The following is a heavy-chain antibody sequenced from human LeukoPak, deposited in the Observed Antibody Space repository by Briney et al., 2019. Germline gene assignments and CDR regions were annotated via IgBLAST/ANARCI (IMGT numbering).Heavy chain of an antibody. J-gene: IGHJ3*01. CDR2: FNATDGSA. V-gene: IGHV3-23*01. CDR1: GFTVSSYG. CDR3: AKARIAAAGTGAFDV. D-gene: IGHD6-13*01. Sequence: GGSLRLSCAASGFTVSSYGMTWVRLAPGKGLEWVSAFNATDGSAQYAESVKGRFTISRDNSKNSLYLQMNSLRDEDTAVYYCAKARIAAAGTGAFDVWGQGTMVTVSS.